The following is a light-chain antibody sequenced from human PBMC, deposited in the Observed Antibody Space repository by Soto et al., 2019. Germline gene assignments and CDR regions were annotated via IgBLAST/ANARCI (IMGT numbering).Light chain of an antibody. V-gene: IGKV1D-13*01. CDR3: QQFNNYPIT. CDR1: QGISSA. J-gene: IGKJ5*01. CDR2: DAS. Sequence: AIQLTQSPSSLSAAGEDRVTITCPASQGISSALSWYQQKTGKAPKLLIYDASSLESGVPSRFSGSGYGTDFNLTISSLQTEDFATYYCQQFNNYPITFGQGTRLEIK.